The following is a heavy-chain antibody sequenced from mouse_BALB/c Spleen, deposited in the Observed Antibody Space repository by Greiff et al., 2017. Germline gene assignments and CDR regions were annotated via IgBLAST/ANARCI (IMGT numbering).Heavy chain of an antibody. CDR1: GFTFSSYA. CDR3: ARHPGNYSFYWYFDV. V-gene: IGHV5-6-5*01. CDR2: ISSGGST. J-gene: IGHJ1*01. D-gene: IGHD2-1*01. Sequence: DVKLVESGGGLVKPGGSLKLSCAASGFTFSSYAMSWVRQTPEKRLEWVASISSGGSTYYPDSVKGRFTISRDNARNILYLQMSSLKSEDTAMYYCARHPGNYSFYWYFDVWGAGTTVTVSS.